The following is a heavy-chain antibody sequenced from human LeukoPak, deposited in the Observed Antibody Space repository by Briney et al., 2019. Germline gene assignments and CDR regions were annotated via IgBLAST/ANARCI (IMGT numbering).Heavy chain of an antibody. CDR3: ARYSSGSYAFDI. J-gene: IGHJ3*02. CDR1: GGSISSYY. CDR2: MYSSGST. Sequence: SETLSLTCTVSGGSISSYYWSWIRQPAGKGLDWIGRMYSSGSTNYNPSLKRRVTMSVDTSKNQFSLKLSSVTAADTAVYYCARYSSGSYAFDIWGQGTMVTVSS. V-gene: IGHV4-4*07. D-gene: IGHD1-26*01.